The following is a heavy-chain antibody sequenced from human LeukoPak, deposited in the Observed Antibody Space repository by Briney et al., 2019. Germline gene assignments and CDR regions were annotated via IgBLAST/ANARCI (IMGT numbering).Heavy chain of an antibody. CDR1: GFTFSSYA. J-gene: IGHJ3*02. CDR2: ISSNGGST. D-gene: IGHD2-2*01. CDR3: AKVEGGYCSSTSCPGAFDI. Sequence: GGSLRLSCAASGFTFSSYAMHWVRQAPGKGLEYVSAISSNGGSTYYANSVKGRFTISRDNSKNTLYLQMNSLRAEDTAVYYCAKVEGGYCSSTSCPGAFDIWGQGTMVTVSS. V-gene: IGHV3-64*01.